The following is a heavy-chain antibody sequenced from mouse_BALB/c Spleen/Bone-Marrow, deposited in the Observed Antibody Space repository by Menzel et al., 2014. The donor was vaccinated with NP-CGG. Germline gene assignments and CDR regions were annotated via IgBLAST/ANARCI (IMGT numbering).Heavy chain of an antibody. CDR1: GFTFSSYG. D-gene: IGHD1-1*01. Sequence: DVKLVESGGGLVQPGGSLKLSCAASGFTFSSYGMSWVRQTPDKRLELVATINSNGGSTYYPDSVKGRFTISGDNAKNTLYLQMSSLKSEDTAMYYCARDPLYYYAWGQGTLVTVSA. CDR2: INSNGGST. J-gene: IGHJ3*01. V-gene: IGHV5-6-3*01. CDR3: ARDPLYYYA.